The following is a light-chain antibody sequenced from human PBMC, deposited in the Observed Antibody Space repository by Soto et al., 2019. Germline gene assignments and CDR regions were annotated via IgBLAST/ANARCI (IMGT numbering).Light chain of an antibody. V-gene: IGLV2-14*01. CDR1: SSDVGGYNF. Sequence: QSALTQPASVSGSPGQSITISCTGTSSDVGGYNFVSWYQQHPGRAPQLMIYQVSNRPSGISNRFSGSKSGNTASLTISGLQAEDEAVYYCSSYTSSTTPVFGGGTKLTVL. CDR2: QVS. J-gene: IGLJ3*02. CDR3: SSYTSSTTPV.